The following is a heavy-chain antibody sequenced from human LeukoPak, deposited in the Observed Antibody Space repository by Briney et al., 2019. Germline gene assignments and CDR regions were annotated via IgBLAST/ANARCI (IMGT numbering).Heavy chain of an antibody. Sequence: GGSLRLSCAASGFTFGDYYMSWIRQAPRKGMEWVSYISSSGSTIYYADSVKGRFTISRDNSKNTLYLQMNSLRAEDTALYYCASKWYCGGDCYYQIDFWGLGTLVTVSS. CDR3: ASKWYCGGDCYYQIDF. V-gene: IGHV3-11*04. CDR2: ISSSGSTI. D-gene: IGHD2-21*02. J-gene: IGHJ4*02. CDR1: GFTFGDYY.